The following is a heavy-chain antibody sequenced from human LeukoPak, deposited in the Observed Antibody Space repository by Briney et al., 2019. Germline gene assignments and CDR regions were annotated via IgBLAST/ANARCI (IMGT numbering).Heavy chain of an antibody. CDR3: ARRPSYGTGNFDY. CDR2: IYPGDSDT. D-gene: IGHD3-10*01. Sequence: GESLNIPCKGSGYSFTSYWIGWVRQMPGKGLEWMGIIYPGDSDTRYSPSFQGQVTISADKSISTAYLQWSSLKASDTAMYYCARRPSYGTGNFDYWGQGTLVTVSS. J-gene: IGHJ4*02. CDR1: GYSFTSYW. V-gene: IGHV5-51*01.